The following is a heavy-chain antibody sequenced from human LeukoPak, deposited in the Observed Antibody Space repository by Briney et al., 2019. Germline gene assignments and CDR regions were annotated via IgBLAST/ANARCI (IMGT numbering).Heavy chain of an antibody. Sequence: SVKVSCKASGGTFSSYAISWVRQAPGQGLEWMGGIIPIFGTANYAQKFQGRVTITTDESTSTAYMELSSLRSEDTAVYYCARDLGVVVPAADYYYYMDVWGKGTTVTVSS. CDR2: IIPIFGTA. D-gene: IGHD2-2*01. V-gene: IGHV1-69*05. CDR1: GGTFSSYA. J-gene: IGHJ6*03. CDR3: ARDLGVVVPAADYYYYMDV.